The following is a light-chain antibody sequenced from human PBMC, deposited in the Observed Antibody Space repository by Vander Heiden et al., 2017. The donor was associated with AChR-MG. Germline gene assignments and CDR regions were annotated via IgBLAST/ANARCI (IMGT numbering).Light chain of an antibody. CDR1: QRVSSN. Sequence: EIVMTQSPATLSVSPVSRATLSCRSRQRVSSNLAWYQQKPGQAPRLLIYGASTRATGSTARCSGSGDGREVTIPISSRQEEDFAVYYCQQNNNWPGGTFGQRTKVEIK. CDR3: QQNNNWPGGT. V-gene: IGKV3-15*01. CDR2: GAS. J-gene: IGKJ1*01.